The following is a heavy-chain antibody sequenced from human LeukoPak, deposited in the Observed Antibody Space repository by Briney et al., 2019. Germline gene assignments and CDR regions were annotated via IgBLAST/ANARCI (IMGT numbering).Heavy chain of an antibody. D-gene: IGHD6-13*01. Sequence: GGSLRLSCAASGFTFDDYAMHWVRQAPGKGLEWVSGISWNSGSIGYVDSVKGRFTISRDNAKNSLYLQMNSLRAEDTALYYCAKAGYSSSWPTLWYFDLRGRGTLVTVSS. CDR2: ISWNSGSI. CDR1: GFTFDDYA. CDR3: AKAGYSSSWPTLWYFDL. V-gene: IGHV3-9*01. J-gene: IGHJ2*01.